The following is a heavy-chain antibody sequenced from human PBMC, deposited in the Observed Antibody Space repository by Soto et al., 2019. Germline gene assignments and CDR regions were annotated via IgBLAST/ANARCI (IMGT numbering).Heavy chain of an antibody. D-gene: IGHD3-10*01. CDR2: IYYSGST. J-gene: IGHJ4*02. Sequence: SETLSLTCTVSGGSISSSSYYWGWIRQPPGKGLEWIGSIYYSGSTYYNPSLKSRVTISVDTSKNQFSLKLSSVTAADTAVYYCLLYYCGSEREFDYWGQGTLVTVSS. V-gene: IGHV4-39*01. CDR3: LLYYCGSEREFDY. CDR1: GGSISSSSYY.